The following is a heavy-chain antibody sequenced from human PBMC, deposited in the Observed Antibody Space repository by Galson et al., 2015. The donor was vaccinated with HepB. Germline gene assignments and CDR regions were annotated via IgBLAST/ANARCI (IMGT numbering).Heavy chain of an antibody. CDR2: IATAGDT. J-gene: IGHJ4*02. CDR1: GFSFSNYD. V-gene: IGHV3-13*04. CDR3: ARGGYNSGWYAFDY. Sequence: SLRLSCAASGFSFSNYDMHWVRQAPGKGLEWVSVIATAGDTYYPDSVKGRFTISRENAKNSVYLQMNSLRAGDTAVYYCARGGYNSGWYAFDYWGQGTPVTVSS. D-gene: IGHD6-19*01.